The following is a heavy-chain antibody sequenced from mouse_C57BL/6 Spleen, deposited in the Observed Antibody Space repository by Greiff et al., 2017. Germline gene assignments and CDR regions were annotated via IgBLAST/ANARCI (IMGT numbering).Heavy chain of an antibody. CDR1: GFSLTSYG. J-gene: IGHJ3*01. D-gene: IGHD2-5*01. CDR2: IWSGGST. CDR3: AREGEDYSNYVGFAY. V-gene: IGHV2-2*01. Sequence: QVHVKQSGPGLVQPSQSLSITCTVSGFSLTSYGVHWVRQSPGKGLEWLGVIWSGGSTDYNAAFISRLSISKDNSKCQVFFKMNSLQADDTAEYYGAREGEDYSNYVGFAYWGQGTLVTVSA.